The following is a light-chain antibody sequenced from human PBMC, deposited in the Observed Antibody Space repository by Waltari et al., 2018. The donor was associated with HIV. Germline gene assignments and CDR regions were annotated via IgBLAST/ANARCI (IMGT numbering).Light chain of an antibody. V-gene: IGLV2-11*01. J-gene: IGLJ2*01. CDR3: CSYAGSYTLRV. CDR1: SSDVGAYNY. CDR2: DVS. Sequence: QSALPQPRSVSGSPGQSVTIPCTGSSSDVGAYNYVSWYQQHPGKAPKLMIYDVSKRPSGVPDRFSGAKSGNTASLTSSGLQAEDEADYYCCSYAGSYTLRVFGGGTKLTVL.